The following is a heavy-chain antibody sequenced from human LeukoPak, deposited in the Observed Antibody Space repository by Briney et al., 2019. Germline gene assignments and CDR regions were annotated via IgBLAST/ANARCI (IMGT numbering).Heavy chain of an antibody. D-gene: IGHD3-22*01. J-gene: IGHJ4*02. CDR1: GLTLSNYN. CDR2: ISSSSSYI. CDR3: AREPAHYYDSSGYCLDY. Sequence: GGSLRLSCAASGLTLSNYNMNWVRQAPGKGLEWVSSISSSSSYIYYADSAKGRFTISRDNAKNSLYLQMHSLRAEDTAVYYCAREPAHYYDSSGYCLDYWGQGTLVTVSS. V-gene: IGHV3-21*01.